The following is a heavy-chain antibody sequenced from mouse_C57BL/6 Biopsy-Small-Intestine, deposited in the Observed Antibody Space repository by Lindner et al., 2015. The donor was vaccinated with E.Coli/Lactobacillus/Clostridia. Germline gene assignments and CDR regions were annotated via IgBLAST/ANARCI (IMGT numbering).Heavy chain of an antibody. J-gene: IGHJ2*01. CDR2: INPGSGNI. CDR1: GYAFTNYL. CDR3: ARSLTFDY. Sequence: VQLQESGAEVVRPGTSVMVSCKASGYAFTNYLIEWVKQRPGQGLEWIGVINPGSGNINYNEKFKGKATLTTDKSSSTVYMQLSSLTSEDSAVYFCARSLTFDYWGQGTTLTVSS. V-gene: IGHV1-54*01.